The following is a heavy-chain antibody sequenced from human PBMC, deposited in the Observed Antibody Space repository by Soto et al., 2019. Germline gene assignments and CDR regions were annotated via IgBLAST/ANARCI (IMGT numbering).Heavy chain of an antibody. Sequence: GGSLRLSCAASGFTFSSYGMHWVRQAPGKGLEWVAVIWYDGSNKYYADSVKGRFTISRDNSKTTLYLQMNSLRAEDTAVYYCASSHRNWGLDYWGLGTLVTVSS. D-gene: IGHD7-27*01. CDR1: GFTFSSYG. CDR3: ASSHRNWGLDY. V-gene: IGHV3-33*01. CDR2: IWYDGSNK. J-gene: IGHJ4*02.